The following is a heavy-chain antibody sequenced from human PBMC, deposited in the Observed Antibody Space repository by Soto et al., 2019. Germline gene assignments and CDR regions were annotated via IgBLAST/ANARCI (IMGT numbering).Heavy chain of an antibody. CDR2: TYYRSKWYN. Sequence: SQTLSLTCAISGDSVSSNSAAWNWIRQSPSRGLEWLGRTYYRSKWYNDYAVSVKSRITINPDTSKNQFSLQLNSVTPEDTAVYYWARGPRQQLIPNWFDPWGQGTRVTVSA. J-gene: IGHJ5*02. CDR3: ARGPRQQLIPNWFDP. D-gene: IGHD6-13*01. V-gene: IGHV6-1*01. CDR1: GDSVSSNSAA.